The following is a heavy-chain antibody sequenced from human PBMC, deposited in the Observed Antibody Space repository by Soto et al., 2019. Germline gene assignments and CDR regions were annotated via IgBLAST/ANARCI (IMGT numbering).Heavy chain of an antibody. CDR2: IYYSGST. Sequence: SETLSLTCTVSGGSISSYYWSWIRQPPGKGLEWIGYIYYSGSTNYNPSLKSRVTISVDTSKNQFSLKLSSVTAADTAVYYCARAHYDILTGYGDDYYYMDVWGKGTTVTVSS. D-gene: IGHD3-9*01. CDR3: ARAHYDILTGYGDDYYYMDV. J-gene: IGHJ6*03. V-gene: IGHV4-59*01. CDR1: GGSISSYY.